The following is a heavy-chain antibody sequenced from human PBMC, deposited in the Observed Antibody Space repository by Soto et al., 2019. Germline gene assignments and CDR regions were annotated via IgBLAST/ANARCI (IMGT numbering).Heavy chain of an antibody. D-gene: IGHD4-4*01. CDR2: INPSGGST. CDR1: GYTFTIYY. J-gene: IGHJ4*02. V-gene: IGHV1-46*03. CDR3: ARVIKTDYSIDH. Sequence: ASVKVSCKASGYTFTIYYMHWVRQAPGQGLEWMGIINPSGGSTSYAQKFQGRVTMTRDTSTSTVYMELSSLRSEDTAVYYCARVIKTDYSIDHWGQGTLVTVSS.